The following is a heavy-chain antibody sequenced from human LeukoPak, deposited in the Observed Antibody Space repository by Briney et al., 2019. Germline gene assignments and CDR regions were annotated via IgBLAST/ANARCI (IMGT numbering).Heavy chain of an antibody. Sequence: SETLSLTCAVYGGSFSGYYWSWIRQPPGKGLEWIGEINHSGSTNYNPSLKSRVTISVDTSKNQFSLKLSSVTAADTAVYYYARLPRTHCSSTSCYPKYYFDYWGQGTLVTVSS. CDR1: GGSFSGYY. CDR3: ARLPRTHCSSTSCYPKYYFDY. V-gene: IGHV4-34*01. CDR2: INHSGST. D-gene: IGHD2-2*01. J-gene: IGHJ4*02.